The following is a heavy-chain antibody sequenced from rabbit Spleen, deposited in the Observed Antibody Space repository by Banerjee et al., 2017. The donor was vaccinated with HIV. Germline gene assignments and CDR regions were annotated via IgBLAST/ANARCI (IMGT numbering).Heavy chain of an antibody. V-gene: IGHV1S40*01. CDR2: AYAGSSGST. Sequence: QSLEESGGGLVKPGASLTLTCKASGFSFNSGYDMCWVRQAPGKGLEWVACAYAGSSGSTYSATWAKGRFPISKPSSTTVTLQMTSLTAADTATYFCARDAGTSFSTYGMDLWARAPSSPS. J-gene: IGHJ6*01. CDR3: ARDAGTSFSTYGMDL. D-gene: IGHD8-1*01. CDR1: GFSFNSGYD.